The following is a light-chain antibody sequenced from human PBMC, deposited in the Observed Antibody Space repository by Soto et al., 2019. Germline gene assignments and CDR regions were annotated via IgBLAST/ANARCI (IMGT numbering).Light chain of an antibody. V-gene: IGKV1-5*03. CDR1: QTISSW. CDR2: KAS. J-gene: IGKJ1*01. CDR3: QHYNSYSES. Sequence: DIQMTQSPSPLSGSVGDRVTITCRASQTISSWLAWYQQKPGKAPKLLFYKASILKVGVPSRFSGSGSVTEFTLSISSLQPDDFAPYDCQHYNSYSESFGQGTKVELK.